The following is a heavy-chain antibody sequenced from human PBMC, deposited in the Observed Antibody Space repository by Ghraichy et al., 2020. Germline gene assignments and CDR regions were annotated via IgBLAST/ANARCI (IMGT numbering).Heavy chain of an antibody. CDR1: GFTFSSYE. D-gene: IGHD3-9*01. CDR2: IFTSGGTT. V-gene: IGHV3-48*03. J-gene: IGHJ3*02. Sequence: GGSLRLSCAASGFTFSSYEMNWVRQAPGKGLEWLSYIFTSGGTTYYADSVQGRFTISRDNAKNSLFLQMNSLRAEDTAIYYCVRAPRYFDVLTGYLFDTSHIWGQGTMVTVSS. CDR3: VRAPRYFDVLTGYLFDTSHI.